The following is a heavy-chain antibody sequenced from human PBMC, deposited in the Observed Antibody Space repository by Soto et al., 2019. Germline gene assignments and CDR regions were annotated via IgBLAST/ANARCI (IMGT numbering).Heavy chain of an antibody. D-gene: IGHD2-21*01. CDR3: TPDLWRIAVVVGSNGYFHP. V-gene: IGHV3-15*01. CDR2: IKSKSDGGTT. CDR1: GFTFSDAW. J-gene: IGHJ5*02. Sequence: KPGGSLRLSCAASGFTFSDAWRSWVRQAPGKGLDWGGRIKSKSDGGTTEYAAPVRGRFTISRDDSKNTLYLQMNSLKTEDTAVYYCTPDLWRIAVVVGSNGYFHPWGQGTPVTVSS.